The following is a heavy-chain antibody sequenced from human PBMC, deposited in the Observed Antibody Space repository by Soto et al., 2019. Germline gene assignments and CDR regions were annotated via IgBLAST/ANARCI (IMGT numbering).Heavy chain of an antibody. D-gene: IGHD4-17*01. J-gene: IGHJ4*02. CDR3: AAGGTVTRLDY. CDR1: GSTFSSYA. V-gene: IGHV3-23*01. Sequence: GGSLRLSCTASGSTFSSYAMSWVRQAPGKGLEWVSTISGSGGSTYSADSVKGRFSISRDNSKSTLYLQMNSLRADDTAVYYCAAGGTVTRLDYWGQGTLVTVAS. CDR2: ISGSGGST.